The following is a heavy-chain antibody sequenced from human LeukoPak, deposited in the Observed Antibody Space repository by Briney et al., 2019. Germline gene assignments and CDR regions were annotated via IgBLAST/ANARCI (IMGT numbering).Heavy chain of an antibody. J-gene: IGHJ4*02. V-gene: IGHV1-8*01. D-gene: IGHD3-22*01. CDR1: GYTFTSYD. CDR3: ARGSKVAPAAKKYYYDSRIYAY. CDR2: MNPNSGNT. Sequence: GASVKVSCKASGYTFTSYDINWVRQATGQGLEWMGWMNPNSGNTGYAQKFQGRVTMTRNTSISTAYMELSSLRSEDTAVYYCARGSKVAPAAKKYYYDSRIYAYWGQGTLVTVSS.